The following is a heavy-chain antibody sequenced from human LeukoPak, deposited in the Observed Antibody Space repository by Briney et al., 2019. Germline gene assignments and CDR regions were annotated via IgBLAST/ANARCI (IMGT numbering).Heavy chain of an antibody. CDR2: IGIDSGNT. J-gene: IGHJ4*02. V-gene: IGHV3-48*01. Sequence: GSLRLSCAASGFTFSDYSLNWVRQAPGKGLEWISYIGIDSGNTNYADSVKGRFTISGDKAKNSLYLQMNSLRVEDTAVYYCARDYKYAFDNWGQGTLVTVSS. D-gene: IGHD5-24*01. CDR3: ARDYKYAFDN. CDR1: GFTFSDYS.